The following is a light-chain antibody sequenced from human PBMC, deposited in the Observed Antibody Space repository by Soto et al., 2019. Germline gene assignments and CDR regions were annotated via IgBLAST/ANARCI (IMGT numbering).Light chain of an antibody. Sequence: DIQMTQSPSSLSASVGDRVTITCRASQSISRYLNWYQQKPGKAPKLLIYAASSLQSGVPSRFSGSGSGPDFTLTISSLQPEDFATYYCQQSISTPTFGQGTKLEIK. J-gene: IGKJ2*01. CDR3: QQSISTPT. CDR1: QSISRY. CDR2: AAS. V-gene: IGKV1-39*01.